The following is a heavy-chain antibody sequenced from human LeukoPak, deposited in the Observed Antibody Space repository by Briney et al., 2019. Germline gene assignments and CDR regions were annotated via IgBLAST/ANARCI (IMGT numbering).Heavy chain of an antibody. V-gene: IGHV5-51*01. Sequence: GESLKISCKGSGYTFTTYWIGWVCHMPGKGLEWMGIMYPGDSDTRYSPSFQGQVTMSADKSISTAYLQWSSLKASDTAMYYCARQIASSGHYDYWGQGTLVTVSS. CDR2: MYPGDSDT. CDR3: ARQIASSGHYDY. D-gene: IGHD2-21*01. CDR1: GYTFTTYW. J-gene: IGHJ4*02.